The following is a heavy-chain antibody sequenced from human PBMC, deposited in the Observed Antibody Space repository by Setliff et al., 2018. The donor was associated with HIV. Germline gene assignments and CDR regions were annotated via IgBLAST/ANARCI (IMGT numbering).Heavy chain of an antibody. CDR3: ARRADWFDL. V-gene: IGHV1-18*01. Sequence: ASVKVSCKVSGYTFTSYGISWVRQAPGQGLEWVGWMSDYNRNTEHAEKFRGRVTLTKDISTSTAYMELRSLRLDDTAVYYCARRADWFDLWGQGTLVTVSS. CDR1: GYTFTSYG. CDR2: MSDYNRNT. J-gene: IGHJ5*02.